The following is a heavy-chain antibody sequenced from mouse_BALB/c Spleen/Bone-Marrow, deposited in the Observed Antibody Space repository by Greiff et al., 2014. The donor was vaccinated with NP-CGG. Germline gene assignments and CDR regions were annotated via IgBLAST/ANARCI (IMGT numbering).Heavy chain of an antibody. D-gene: IGHD3-2*01. J-gene: IGHJ3*01. V-gene: IGHV1-18*01. CDR3: ARGQLGPAWFAY. CDR1: GYTFTEYT. CDR2: INPNNGVT. Sequence: VQLQQSRPELVKPGTSVKISCKTSGYTFTEYTIHWVKQSHGKSLEWIGGINPNNGVTAYNQKFRGKATLTVDKSSSTAYMELRSLTSEDSAVYYCARGQLGPAWFAYWGQGTLVTVSA.